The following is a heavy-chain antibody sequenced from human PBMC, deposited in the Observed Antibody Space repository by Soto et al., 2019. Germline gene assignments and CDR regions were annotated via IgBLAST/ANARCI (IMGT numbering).Heavy chain of an antibody. J-gene: IGHJ4*02. D-gene: IGHD5-12*01. CDR2: FDPEDGET. V-gene: IGHV1-24*01. CDR3: ATGRYSGYGTDY. CDR1: GYTLTELS. Sequence: ASVKVSCKVSGYTLTELSMHWVRQAPGKGLEWMGGFDPEDGETIYAQKFQGRVTMTEDTSTDTAYMELSSPRSEDTAVYYCATGRYSGYGTDYWGQGTLVTVSS.